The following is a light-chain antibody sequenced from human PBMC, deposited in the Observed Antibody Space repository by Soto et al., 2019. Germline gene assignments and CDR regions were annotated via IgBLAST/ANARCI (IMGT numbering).Light chain of an antibody. Sequence: IVLTQSPGTLSLSPGERGTLSCRASQSVSSSYLAWYQQKPGQAPRLLIYGASSRATGIPDRFSGSGSGTDFTLTISRLEPEDFAVYYCQQHGSSPWTFGQGTKVDFK. CDR3: QQHGSSPWT. CDR2: GAS. J-gene: IGKJ1*01. V-gene: IGKV3-20*01. CDR1: QSVSSSY.